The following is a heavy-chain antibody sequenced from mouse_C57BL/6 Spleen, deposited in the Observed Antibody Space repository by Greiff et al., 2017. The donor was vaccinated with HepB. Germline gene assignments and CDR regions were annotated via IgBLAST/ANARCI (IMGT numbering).Heavy chain of an antibody. CDR1: GYAFSSYW. Sequence: VQLQQSGAELVKPGASVKISCKASGYAFSSYWMNWVKQRPGKGLEWIGQIYPGDGDTNYNGKFKGKATLTADKSSSTAYMQLSSLTSEDSAVYFCARRRDGYYGYFDGWGTGTTVTVSS. J-gene: IGHJ1*03. CDR3: ARRRDGYYGYFDG. D-gene: IGHD2-3*01. CDR2: IYPGDGDT. V-gene: IGHV1-80*01.